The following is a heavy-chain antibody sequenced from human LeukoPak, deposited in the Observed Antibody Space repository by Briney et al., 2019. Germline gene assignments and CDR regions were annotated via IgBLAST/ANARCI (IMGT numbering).Heavy chain of an antibody. Sequence: SETLSLTCTVSGGSISSSSYYWGWIRQPPGKGLEWIGSIHYSGSTYYNPSLKSRVTISVDTSKNQFSLKLTSVTAADTAVYYCARNTMVRGVWFDPWGQGTLVTVSS. J-gene: IGHJ5*02. D-gene: IGHD3-10*01. V-gene: IGHV4-39*01. CDR3: ARNTMVRGVWFDP. CDR1: GGSISSSSYY. CDR2: IHYSGST.